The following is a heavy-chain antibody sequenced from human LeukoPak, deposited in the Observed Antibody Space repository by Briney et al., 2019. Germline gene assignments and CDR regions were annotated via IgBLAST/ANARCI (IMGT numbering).Heavy chain of an antibody. CDR3: ARHKKGYCTGGDCYSDFFDYGLDV. V-gene: IGHV5-10-1*01. Sequence: GESLKISCQTSGYTFANFYVTWVRHMPGKGLEWKGRIHPSDSYVNYNPSIQGHVTISSDTSINTVYLHWRSLKASDTATYFCARHKKGYCTGGDCYSDFFDYGLDVWGQGTTVAVSS. CDR1: GYTFANFY. CDR2: IHPSDSYV. J-gene: IGHJ6*02. D-gene: IGHD2-15*01.